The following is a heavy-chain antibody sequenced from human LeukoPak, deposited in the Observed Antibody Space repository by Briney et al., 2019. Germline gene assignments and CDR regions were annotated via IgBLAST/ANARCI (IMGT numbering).Heavy chain of an antibody. V-gene: IGHV3-23*01. CDR1: GFTFSSYA. CDR2: ISGSGGST. J-gene: IGHJ4*02. Sequence: PGGSLRLSCAASGFTFSSYAMSWVRRAPGKGLEWVSAISGSGGSTYYADSVKGRFTISRDNSKNTLYLQMNSLRAEDTAVYYCAKDPTLLVGGNSAWEDYWGQGTLVTVSS. CDR3: AKDPTLLVGGNSAWEDY. D-gene: IGHD4-23*01.